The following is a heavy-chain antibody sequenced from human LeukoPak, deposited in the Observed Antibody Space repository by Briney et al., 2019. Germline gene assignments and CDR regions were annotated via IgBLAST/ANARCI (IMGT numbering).Heavy chain of an antibody. CDR2: IYPGDSDT. Sequence: GESLKISRKGSGYSFTSYWIGWVRQMPGKGLEWMGIIYPGDSDTRYSPSFQGQVTISAYKSISTAYLQWSSLKASDIAMYYCARHRVYYYDTSGHRGWFDPWGQGTLVTVSS. J-gene: IGHJ5*02. CDR1: GYSFTSYW. V-gene: IGHV5-51*01. CDR3: ARHRVYYYDTSGHRGWFDP. D-gene: IGHD3-22*01.